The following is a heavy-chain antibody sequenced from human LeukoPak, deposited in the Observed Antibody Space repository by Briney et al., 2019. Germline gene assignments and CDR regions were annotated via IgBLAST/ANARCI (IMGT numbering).Heavy chain of an antibody. Sequence: SETLSLTCTVSGGSISSYYWGWIRQPPGKGLEWIGSIYYSGSTYYNPSLKSRVTISVDTSKNQFSLKLSSVTAADTAVYYCARDSERYSSGWSNYWGQGTLVTVSS. CDR3: ARDSERYSSGWSNY. J-gene: IGHJ4*02. CDR2: IYYSGST. V-gene: IGHV4-39*07. CDR1: GGSISSYY. D-gene: IGHD6-19*01.